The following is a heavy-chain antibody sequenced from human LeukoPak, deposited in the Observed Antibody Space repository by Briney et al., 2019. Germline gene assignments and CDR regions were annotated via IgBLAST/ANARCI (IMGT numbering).Heavy chain of an antibody. D-gene: IGHD6-19*01. V-gene: IGHV4-59*08. J-gene: IGHJ4*02. CDR1: GGSISSYY. CDR3: ARLGAVAGQADY. Sequence: SSETLSLTCTVSGGSISSYYWSWIRQPPGKGLEWIGYIYYSGSTNYNPSLKSRVTISVDTSKNQFSLKLSSVTAADTAVYYCARLGAVAGQADYWGQGTLVTVSS. CDR2: IYYSGST.